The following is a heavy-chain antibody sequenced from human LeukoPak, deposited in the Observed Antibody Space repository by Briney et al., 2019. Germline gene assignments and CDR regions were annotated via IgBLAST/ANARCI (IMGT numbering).Heavy chain of an antibody. CDR3: ARDHCSGGSCYSHYFDY. D-gene: IGHD2-15*01. J-gene: IGHJ4*02. CDR1: GGSISSYY. CDR2: IYTSGST. Sequence: SETLSLTCTVSGGSISSYYWSWFRQPAGKGLEWIGRIYTSGSTNYNPSLKSRVTMSVDTSKNQFSLKLSSVTAADTAVYYCARDHCSGGSCYSHYFDYWGQGTLVTVSS. V-gene: IGHV4-4*07.